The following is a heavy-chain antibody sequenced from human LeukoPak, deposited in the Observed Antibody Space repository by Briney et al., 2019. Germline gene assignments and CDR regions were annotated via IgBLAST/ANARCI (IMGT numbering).Heavy chain of an antibody. J-gene: IGHJ3*01. CDR1: GGSISSSSNY. D-gene: IGHD2-2*03. CDR2: IYYSGNT. Sequence: PSETLSLTCTVSGGSISSSSNYWGWIRHPPGKGLEWIGSIYYSGNTYYNPSFKSRLTISVDTSMNQFSLKLSSVTAADTVVYYCARLDVVIVPAHPSVWGQGTMVTVSS. CDR3: ARLDVVIVPAHPSV. V-gene: IGHV4-39*01.